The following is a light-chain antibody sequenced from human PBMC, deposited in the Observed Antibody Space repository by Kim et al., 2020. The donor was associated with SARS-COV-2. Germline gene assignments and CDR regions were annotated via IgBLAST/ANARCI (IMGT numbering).Light chain of an antibody. CDR2: SNN. CDR3: AAWDDSLNAL. CDR1: RSNIGSNT. Sequence: PGTRVTISCSGSRSNIGSNTVNWYQQLPGTAPKLLIYSNNQRPSGVPDRFSGSKSGTSASLAISGLQSEDEADYYCAAWDDSLNALFGGGTQLTVL. J-gene: IGLJ2*01. V-gene: IGLV1-44*01.